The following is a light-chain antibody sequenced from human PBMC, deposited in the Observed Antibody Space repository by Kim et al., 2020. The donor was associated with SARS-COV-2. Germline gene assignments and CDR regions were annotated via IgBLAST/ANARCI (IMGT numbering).Light chain of an antibody. CDR3: SSYAGSKVV. J-gene: IGLJ2*01. V-gene: IGLV2-8*01. Sequence: PGQSVTSSCPGTSSDVGGYNYVSWYQQHPGKAPKLMIYEVSKRPSGVPDRFSGSKSGNTASLTVSGLQAEDEADYYCSSYAGSKVVFGGGTQLTVL. CDR2: EVS. CDR1: SSDVGGYNY.